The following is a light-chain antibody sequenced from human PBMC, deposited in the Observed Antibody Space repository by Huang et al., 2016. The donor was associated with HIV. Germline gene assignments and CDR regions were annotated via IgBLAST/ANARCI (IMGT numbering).Light chain of an antibody. Sequence: DIQMTQSPSSLPASVGDRVTITCRASQGISNSLAWYQQKPGKAPKLLLYAASKLESGVPSRFSGSASGTDYTRTISSLQPEDFATYYCQQYWSTPPATFGQGTKVEIK. J-gene: IGKJ1*01. V-gene: IGKV1-NL1*01. CDR3: QQYWSTPPAT. CDR1: QGISNS. CDR2: AAS.